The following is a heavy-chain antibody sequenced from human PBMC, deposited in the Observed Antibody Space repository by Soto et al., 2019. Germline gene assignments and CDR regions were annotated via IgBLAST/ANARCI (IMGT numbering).Heavy chain of an antibody. CDR1: GFTFSKYW. CDR3: ASGNDFWSGSHWFGP. Sequence: GGSLRLSCAASGFTFSKYWMHWVRQAPGKGLVWVSRINGDGSNTHYADSVKGRFTISRDNARNTLYLQMNSLRVEDSSIYYCASGNDFWSGSHWFGPWGQGALVTVPQ. V-gene: IGHV3-74*01. D-gene: IGHD3-3*01. CDR2: INGDGSNT. J-gene: IGHJ5*02.